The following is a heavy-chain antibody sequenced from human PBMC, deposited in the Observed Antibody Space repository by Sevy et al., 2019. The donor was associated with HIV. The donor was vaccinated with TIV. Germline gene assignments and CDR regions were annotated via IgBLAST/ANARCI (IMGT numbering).Heavy chain of an antibody. J-gene: IGHJ4*02. CDR1: GFTFSKYP. CDR2: ISSSSNYI. V-gene: IGHV3-21*01. Sequence: GGSLRLSCVVSGFTFSKYPMNWVRQAPGKGLEWVSSISSSSNYIYYGDSEKGRFTISRDNAKNSLYLQRNSLRADDTAVYYCARDEGCSSTACLLYFDYWGQGTLVTVSS. CDR3: ARDEGCSSTACLLYFDY. D-gene: IGHD2-2*01.